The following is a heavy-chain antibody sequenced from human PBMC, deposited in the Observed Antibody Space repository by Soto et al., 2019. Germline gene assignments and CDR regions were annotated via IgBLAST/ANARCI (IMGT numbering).Heavy chain of an antibody. CDR3: ARDRGFCSDGSCYSQDF. CDR2: IWYDGINT. V-gene: IGHV3-33*01. D-gene: IGHD2-15*01. Sequence: GGSLRLSCAASGFTFNVYGMHWVRQAPGRGLEWLAFIWYDGINTSYLDSVKGRFIISRDNSNNTLSLQMNSLRAEDTAVYYCARDRGFCSDGSCYSQDFWGQGTLVTVSS. CDR1: GFTFNVYG. J-gene: IGHJ4*02.